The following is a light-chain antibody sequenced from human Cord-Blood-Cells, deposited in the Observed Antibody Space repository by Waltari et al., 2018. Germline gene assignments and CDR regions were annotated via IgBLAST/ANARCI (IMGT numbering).Light chain of an antibody. Sequence: QSVLTQPPSASGTPGQRVTISCSRSSSNIGSHTVNWYQQLPGTAPKLLIYRNNQRPSGVPDRFSGSKSGTSASLAISGLQAEDEADYYCAAWDDSLNGWVFGGGTKLTVL. CDR3: AAWDDSLNGWV. CDR2: RNN. CDR1: SSNIGSHT. V-gene: IGLV1-44*01. J-gene: IGLJ3*02.